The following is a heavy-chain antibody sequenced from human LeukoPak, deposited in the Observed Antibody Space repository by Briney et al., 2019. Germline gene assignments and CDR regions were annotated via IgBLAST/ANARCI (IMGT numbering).Heavy chain of an antibody. D-gene: IGHD3-16*01. V-gene: IGHV3-48*03. CDR3: AKRFWGLDY. CDR2: MSTGGTTI. J-gene: IGHJ4*02. CDR1: GFTFSSFE. Sequence: PGGSLRLSCAGSGFTFSSFEMNWLRQAPGKGLELVSFMSTGGTTIYYADSVKVRFTISRDDAKKSLYLQMNSPTAEATAFYYCAKRFWGLDYWGQGTLVTVSS.